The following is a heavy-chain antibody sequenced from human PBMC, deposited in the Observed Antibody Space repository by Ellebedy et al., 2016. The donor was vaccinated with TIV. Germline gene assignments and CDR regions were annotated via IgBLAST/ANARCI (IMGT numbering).Heavy chain of an antibody. CDR1: GFTFSNNS. CDR3: ASGAYDI. CDR2: ISSTGTTI. Sequence: GESLKISCAASGFTFSNNSMNWVRQAPGKGLEWVSYISSTGTTIYYADSVKGRFTISRDNVKISLYLQMNSLTAEDTAVYYCASGAYDIWGQGTMVTVSS. V-gene: IGHV3-48*04. J-gene: IGHJ3*02.